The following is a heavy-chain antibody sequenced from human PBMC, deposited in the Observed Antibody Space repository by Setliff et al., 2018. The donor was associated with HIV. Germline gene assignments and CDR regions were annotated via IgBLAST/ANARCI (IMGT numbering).Heavy chain of an antibody. J-gene: IGHJ4*02. CDR3: LRGGSFGDIPNC. CDR2: ISSRGGSV. V-gene: IGHV3-21*06. Sequence: LRLSCAASGFTFSTSGMNWVRQAPGKGLEWVSSISSRGGSVYYADSVRGRFTISRDNAKNSLYLQMNSLRAGDTAVYYCLRGGSFGDIPNCWGQGTLVTVSS. CDR1: GFTFSTSG. D-gene: IGHD4-17*01.